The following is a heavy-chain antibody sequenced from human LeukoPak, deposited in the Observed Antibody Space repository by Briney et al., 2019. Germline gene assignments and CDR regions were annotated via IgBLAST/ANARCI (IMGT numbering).Heavy chain of an antibody. J-gene: IGHJ3*02. D-gene: IGHD2-2*01. V-gene: IGHV4-61*02. Sequence: PSETLSLTCTVSGGSMNNRDYYWSWIRQPPGKGLEWIGRIYTNGNINYTPSLKSRVTMSVDTSKNQFSLKLSSVTAADTAVYYCARDSVVVPAAHEEAFDIWGQGTMVTVSS. CDR1: GGSMNNRDYY. CDR2: IYTNGNI. CDR3: ARDSVVVPAAHEEAFDI.